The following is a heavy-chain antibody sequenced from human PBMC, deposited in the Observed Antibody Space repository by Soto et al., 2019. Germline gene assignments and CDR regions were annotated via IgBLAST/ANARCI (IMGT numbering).Heavy chain of an antibody. Sequence: PGESLKISCAASGFTFSSYAMSWVRQAPGKGLAWVSGISVSGGSTYYADSVKGRFTISRDNSKNTLYLQMNSLRAEDTAVYYCASNTRYDPPDYWGQGTLVTVSS. CDR1: GFTFSSYA. D-gene: IGHD3-16*01. V-gene: IGHV3-23*01. CDR2: ISVSGGST. J-gene: IGHJ4*02. CDR3: ASNTRYDPPDY.